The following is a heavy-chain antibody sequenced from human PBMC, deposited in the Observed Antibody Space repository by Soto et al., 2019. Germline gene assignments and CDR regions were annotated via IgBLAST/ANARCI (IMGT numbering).Heavy chain of an antibody. J-gene: IGHJ5*02. CDR2: MNPNSGNT. Sequence: ASVKVSCKASGYTFTSYDINWVRQATGQGLEWMGWMNPNSGNTGYAQKFQGRVTMTRNTSISTAYMELSSLRSEDTAVYYCARSSWVGYGDYEGFDPWGQGTLVTVSS. V-gene: IGHV1-8*01. D-gene: IGHD4-17*01. CDR3: ARSSWVGYGDYEGFDP. CDR1: GYTFTSYD.